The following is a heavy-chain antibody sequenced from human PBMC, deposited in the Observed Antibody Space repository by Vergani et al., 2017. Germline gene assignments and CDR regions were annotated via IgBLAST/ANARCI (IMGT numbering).Heavy chain of an antibody. Sequence: QVQLQESGPGLVKPSQTLSLTCTVSGGSISSGGYYWSWIRQHPGKDLEWIGYIYYSGSTYYNPSLKRRVTISVDTSKNPFSLKLCSVTAADSAVCYCARDPFSRGYSYGYDYWGQGTLVTVSS. V-gene: IGHV4-31*03. CDR1: GGSISSGGYY. CDR3: ARDPFSRGYSYGYDY. J-gene: IGHJ4*02. D-gene: IGHD5-18*01. CDR2: IYYSGST.